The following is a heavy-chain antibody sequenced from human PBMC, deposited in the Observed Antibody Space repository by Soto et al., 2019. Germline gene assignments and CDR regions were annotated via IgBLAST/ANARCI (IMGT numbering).Heavy chain of an antibody. Sequence: QITLKESGPPLVNPTQTLTLTCTFSGFSLTTSGVGVAWIRQPPGKALECLAMIYWNDDQRYSPSLKSRLTTTKDTAKNQVVLTMTNMDPVDTATYYCAHRAITTGTFAMDVWGQGTTVTVS. CDR1: GFSLTTSGVG. V-gene: IGHV2-5*01. D-gene: IGHD1-1*01. J-gene: IGHJ6*02. CDR3: AHRAITTGTFAMDV. CDR2: IYWNDDQ.